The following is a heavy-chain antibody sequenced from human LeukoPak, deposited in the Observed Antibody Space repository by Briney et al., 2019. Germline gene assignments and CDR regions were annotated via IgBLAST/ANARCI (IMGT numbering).Heavy chain of an antibody. CDR1: GFTFSDYY. V-gene: IGHV3-53*04. J-gene: IGHJ4*02. Sequence: GGSLRLSCAASGFTFSDYYMSWIRQAPGKGLEWVSVIYSGGSTYYADSVKGRFTISRHNSKNTLYLQMNSLRAEDTAVYYCALGNYDFWSGHNFDYWGQGTLVTVSS. D-gene: IGHD3-3*01. CDR2: IYSGGST. CDR3: ALGNYDFWSGHNFDY.